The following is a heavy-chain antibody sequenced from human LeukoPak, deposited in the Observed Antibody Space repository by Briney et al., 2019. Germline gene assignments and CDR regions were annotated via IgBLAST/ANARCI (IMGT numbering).Heavy chain of an antibody. Sequence: SQTLSLTCTVSGGSISSGSYYWSWIRQPAGKGLEWIGRIYTSGSTNYNPSLKSRVTISVDTSKNQFSLKLSSVTAADTAVYYCARGNLFRLQLFDYWGQGTLVTVSS. CDR2: IYTSGST. D-gene: IGHD5-24*01. CDR3: ARGNLFRLQLFDY. V-gene: IGHV4-61*02. CDR1: GGSISSGSYY. J-gene: IGHJ4*02.